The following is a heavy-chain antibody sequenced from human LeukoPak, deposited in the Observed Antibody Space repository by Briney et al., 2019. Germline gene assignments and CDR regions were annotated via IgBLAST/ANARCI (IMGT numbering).Heavy chain of an antibody. CDR3: ARGGPDLAREYFQY. Sequence: SETLSLTCTVSGGSISTNYWNWIRQPAGKGLEWIGRIYVTGTTYYNPSLMSRLTMSVDASRNQFFLNLSSVTAADTAVYYCARGGPDLAREYFQYWGQGTLVTVS. V-gene: IGHV4-4*07. D-gene: IGHD3-16*01. CDR2: IYVTGTT. CDR1: GGSISTNY. J-gene: IGHJ1*01.